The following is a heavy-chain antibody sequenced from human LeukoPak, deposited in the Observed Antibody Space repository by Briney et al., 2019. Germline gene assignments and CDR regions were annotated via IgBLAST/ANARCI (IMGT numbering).Heavy chain of an antibody. CDR3: ARDYLGIEDAFDI. Sequence: SETLSLTYTVSGGSISSYYWSWIRQPPGKGLEWIGYIYYSGSTNYNPSLKSRVTISVDTSKNQFSLKLSSVTAADTAVYYCARDYLGIEDAFDIWGQGTMVTVSS. CDR1: GGSISSYY. CDR2: IYYSGST. D-gene: IGHD7-27*01. V-gene: IGHV4-59*01. J-gene: IGHJ3*02.